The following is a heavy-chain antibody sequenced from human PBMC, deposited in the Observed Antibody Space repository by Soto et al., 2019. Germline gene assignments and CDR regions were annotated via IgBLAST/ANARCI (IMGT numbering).Heavy chain of an antibody. J-gene: IGHJ6*02. V-gene: IGHV1-18*01. CDR3: AKNGQPPYYYYGLDV. CDR1: GYTFTRYG. D-gene: IGHD2-8*01. Sequence: QGHLVQSGAEVKKPGASVKVSCKASGYTFTRYGISWVRQAPGQGLEWMGWISAYNGDTNYAQNLQGRVTMPIDTSTTTAYMELRSLTSDDTAVYYCAKNGQPPYYYYGLDVWGQGTTVTVSS. CDR2: ISAYNGDT.